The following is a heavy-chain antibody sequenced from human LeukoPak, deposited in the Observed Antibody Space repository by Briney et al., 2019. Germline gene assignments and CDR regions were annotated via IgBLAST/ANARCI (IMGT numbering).Heavy chain of an antibody. CDR2: IVVGSGNT. CDR3: AAVQVGANYYFDY. D-gene: IGHD1-26*01. CDR1: GFTFTSSA. V-gene: IGHV1-58*02. Sequence: SVKVSCKASGFTFTSSAMQWVRQPRGQRLEWIRWIVVGSGNTNYAQKFQERVTITRDMSTSRAYMELSSLRSEDTAVYCCAAVQVGANYYFDYWGQGTLVTVSS. J-gene: IGHJ4*02.